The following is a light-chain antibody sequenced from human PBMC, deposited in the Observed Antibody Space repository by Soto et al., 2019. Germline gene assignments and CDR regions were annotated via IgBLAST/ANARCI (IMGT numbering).Light chain of an antibody. CDR3: SSYTSSSTYV. CDR2: EVS. CDR1: SSDVGGYKY. J-gene: IGLJ1*01. Sequence: QSVLTQPPSASGSPGQSVAISCTGTSSDVGGYKYVSWYQQHPGKAPKLMIFEVSNRPSGVSNRFSGSKSGNTASLTISGLQAEDEGDYYCSSYTSSSTYVFGTGTKVTVL. V-gene: IGLV2-14*01.